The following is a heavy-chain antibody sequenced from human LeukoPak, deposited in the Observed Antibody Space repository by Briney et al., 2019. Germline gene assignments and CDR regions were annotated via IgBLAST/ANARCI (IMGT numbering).Heavy chain of an antibody. CDR1: GFTFSSYG. V-gene: IGHV3-33*01. Sequence: PGGSLRLSCAASGFTFSSYGMHWVRQAPGKRLEWVAVIWYDGSNKYYADSVKGRFTISRDNSKNTLYLQMNSLRAEDTAVYYCARAAGYSSSRYEDYWGQGTLVTVSS. D-gene: IGHD6-13*01. CDR3: ARAAGYSSSRYEDY. J-gene: IGHJ4*02. CDR2: IWYDGSNK.